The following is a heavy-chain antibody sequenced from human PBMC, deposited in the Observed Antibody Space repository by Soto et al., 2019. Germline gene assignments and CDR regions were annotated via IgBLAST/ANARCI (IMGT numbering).Heavy chain of an antibody. CDR3: ASSGYYYGWFDP. D-gene: IGHD3-22*01. CDR1: GGSVSSGSYY. CDR2: IYYSGST. J-gene: IGHJ5*02. V-gene: IGHV4-61*01. Sequence: KASETLSLTCTVSGGSVSSGSYYWSWIRQPPGKGLEWIGYIYYSGSTNYNPSLKSRVTISVDTSKNQFSLKLSSVTAADTAVYYCASSGYYYGWFDPWGQGTLVTVSS.